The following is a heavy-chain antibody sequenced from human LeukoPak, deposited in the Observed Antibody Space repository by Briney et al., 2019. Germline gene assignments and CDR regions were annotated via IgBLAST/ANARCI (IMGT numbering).Heavy chain of an antibody. D-gene: IGHD5-24*01. V-gene: IGHV3-53*01. CDR2: IYSGGST. J-gene: IGHJ4*02. CDR1: GFTVSSNY. Sequence: GGSLRLSCAASGFTVSSNYMSWVRQAPGKGLEWVSVIYSGGSTYYADSVKGRFTISRDDSKNTLYLQMNSLRAEDTAVYYCVGGEEMATITLDYWGQGTLVTVSS. CDR3: VGGEEMATITLDY.